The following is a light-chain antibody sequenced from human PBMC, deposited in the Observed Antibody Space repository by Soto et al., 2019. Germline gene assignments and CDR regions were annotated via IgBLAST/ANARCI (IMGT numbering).Light chain of an antibody. V-gene: IGKV1-5*01. Sequence: DIQMTQSPSTLSASAGDRVTITCRASQCLXSRFGWYQLKPGQAPKLLXDYASSLERGGPSKLSGSGSGTEFTLTISSLHPDYFATYYCQQSYSTTSTFGQGTRLEIK. CDR1: QCLXSR. CDR2: YAS. CDR3: QQSYSTTST. J-gene: IGKJ5*01.